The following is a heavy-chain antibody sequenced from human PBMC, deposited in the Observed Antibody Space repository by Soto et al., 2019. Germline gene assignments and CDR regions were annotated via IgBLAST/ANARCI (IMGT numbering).Heavy chain of an antibody. Sequence: GGSLRLSCAASGFIFSSYSMSWVRQAPGKGLEWVSVIYSGGSTYYADSVKGRFTISRDNSKNTLYLQMNSLRAEDTAVYYCGRDPDPWGQGPRVTVSS. V-gene: IGHV3-66*01. CDR2: IYSGGST. CDR1: GFIFSSYS. J-gene: IGHJ5*02. CDR3: GRDPDP.